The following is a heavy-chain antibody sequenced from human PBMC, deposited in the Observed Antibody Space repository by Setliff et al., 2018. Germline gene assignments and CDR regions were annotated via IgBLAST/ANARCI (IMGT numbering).Heavy chain of an antibody. CDR1: GGSFSSFS. J-gene: IGHJ5*02. D-gene: IGHD2-21*01. Sequence: ASVKVSCKASGGSFSSFSIHWVRQAPGQGLEWVGRIMPIFGSTNYAQNFQGRVTITADQSTSTAYMDLSSLRSEDSAVYYCARDRGGTAIANWFDRWGQGTLVTVS. CDR2: IMPIFGST. CDR3: ARDRGGTAIANWFDR. V-gene: IGHV1-69*08.